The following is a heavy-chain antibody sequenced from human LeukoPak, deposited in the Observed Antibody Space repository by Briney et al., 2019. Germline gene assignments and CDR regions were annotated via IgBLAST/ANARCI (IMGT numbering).Heavy chain of an antibody. Sequence: PSETLSLTCGVYGGSFSGYYWSWIRQPPGKGLEWIGEINHSGNINYNPSLKSRVTISVATSKNQFSLKLSSVTAADTAVYYCARSGYSYGADAFDIWGQGTMVTVSS. J-gene: IGHJ3*02. CDR1: GGSFSGYY. D-gene: IGHD5-18*01. CDR3: ARSGYSYGADAFDI. CDR2: INHSGNI. V-gene: IGHV4-34*01.